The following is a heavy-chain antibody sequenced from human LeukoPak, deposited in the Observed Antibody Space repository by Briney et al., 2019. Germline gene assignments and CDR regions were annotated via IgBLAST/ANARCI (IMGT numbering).Heavy chain of an antibody. D-gene: IGHD6-6*01. Sequence: SETLSLXCTVSGGSISSYYWSWIRRPPGKGLESIGYIYYSGSTNYNPSLKSRVTISVDTSKNQFSLKLSSVTAADTAVYYCARGSIAARPYYYYMDVWGKGTTVTVSS. J-gene: IGHJ6*03. V-gene: IGHV4-59*01. CDR1: GGSISSYY. CDR3: ARGSIAARPYYYYMDV. CDR2: IYYSGST.